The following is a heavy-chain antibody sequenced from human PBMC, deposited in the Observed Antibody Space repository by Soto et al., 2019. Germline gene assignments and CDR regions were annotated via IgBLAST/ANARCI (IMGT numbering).Heavy chain of an antibody. CDR3: AKTPRATTVVTRYWYFDL. J-gene: IGHJ2*01. Sequence: GGSLRLSCAASGFTFGAFAMAWVRQLPGDGLEWVSSLSGGGGRTYYNNSVRGRFTISRDNSNGTLFLQMNNLSAEDTAVYFCAKTPRATTVVTRYWYFDLWGRGTLVTVSS. CDR1: GFTFGAFA. CDR2: LSGGGGRT. D-gene: IGHD4-17*01. V-gene: IGHV3-23*01.